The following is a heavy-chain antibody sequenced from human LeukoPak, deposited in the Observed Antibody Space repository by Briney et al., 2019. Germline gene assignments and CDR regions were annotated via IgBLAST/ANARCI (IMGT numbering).Heavy chain of an antibody. CDR3: AREPGDFWSGVHDAFDI. CDR1: AGTFGSYA. D-gene: IGHD3-3*01. V-gene: IGHV1-69*13. J-gene: IGHJ3*02. Sequence: ASVKLSCKDSAGTFGSYAISRVRHAPGPGREWKGGFIPIFGTANYAQKCQGRGTITADEATSTAYMELSSLRSEDTAVYYCAREPGDFWSGVHDAFDIWGQGTMVTVSS. CDR2: FIPIFGTA.